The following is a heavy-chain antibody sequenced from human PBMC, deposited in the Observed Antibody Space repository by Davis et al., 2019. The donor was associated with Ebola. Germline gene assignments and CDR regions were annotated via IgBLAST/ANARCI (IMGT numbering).Heavy chain of an antibody. CDR2: IIPIFGTA. D-gene: IGHD1-1*01. Sequence: AASVKVSCKASGYTFIDYYIHWMRQAPGQGLEWMGGIIPIFGTANYAQKFQGRVTITADESTSTAYMELSGLRSEDTAVFFCARGTPTTQETIGSWGQGTLVTVSS. CDR3: ARGTPTTQETIGS. CDR1: GYTFIDYY. J-gene: IGHJ4*02. V-gene: IGHV1-69*13.